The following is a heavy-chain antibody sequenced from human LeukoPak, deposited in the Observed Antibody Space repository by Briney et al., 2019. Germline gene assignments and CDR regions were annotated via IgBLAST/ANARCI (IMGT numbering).Heavy chain of an antibody. D-gene: IGHD3-10*01. J-gene: IGHJ5*02. CDR1: GDPISDYC. V-gene: IGHV4-4*07. CDR2: IYGNGST. CDR3: ARASDYYGSGSSWFDP. Sequence: SETLSLTCTVSGDPISDYCWTWIRQPAGKGLEWIGRIYGNGSTNYNPSLKSRVTISVDTSKNQFSLKLSSVTAADTAVYYCARASDYYGSGSSWFDPWGQGTLVTVSS.